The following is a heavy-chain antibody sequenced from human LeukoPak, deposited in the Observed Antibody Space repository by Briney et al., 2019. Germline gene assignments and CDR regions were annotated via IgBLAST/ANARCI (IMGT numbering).Heavy chain of an antibody. V-gene: IGHV3-23*01. CDR1: GFTFSSYA. D-gene: IGHD6-19*01. CDR3: AKKYGVTVYGSGLNYFDY. CDR2: IGGSGSRT. Sequence: GSLILSCAASGFTFSSYAMSWVRQAPGKSLEWVSGIGGSGSRTYYADSVKGRFTISRDNSKNTLYLQMNSLRAEDTAIYYCAKKYGVTVYGSGLNYFDYWGQGTLVTVSS. J-gene: IGHJ4*02.